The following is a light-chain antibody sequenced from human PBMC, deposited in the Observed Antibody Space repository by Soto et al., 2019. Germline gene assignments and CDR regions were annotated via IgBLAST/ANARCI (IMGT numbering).Light chain of an antibody. V-gene: IGLV1-40*01. Sequence: QSVLTQPPSVSEAPGQRVTISCTGSSSNIGAGYEAHWYQQVPGTAPKLLIYENNNRPSGVPDRFPGSKSGTSASLAITGLQAEDEAEYYCQSYDSRLSGYVFGTGTKLTV. CDR3: QSYDSRLSGYV. CDR2: ENN. J-gene: IGLJ1*01. CDR1: SSNIGAGYE.